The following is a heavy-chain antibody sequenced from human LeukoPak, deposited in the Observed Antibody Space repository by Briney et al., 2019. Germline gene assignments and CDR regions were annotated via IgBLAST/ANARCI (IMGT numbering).Heavy chain of an antibody. D-gene: IGHD6-13*01. CDR2: IYQSGST. CDR1: GYSIRNGYH. CDR3: ARSGTYQHSSSYDY. Sequence: KPSETLSLTCSVSGYSIRNGYHWGWIRQPPGKGLEWIGSIYQSGSTYDNPSLKSRVTISVDTSKNQFSLKLSSVTAADTAVYYCARSGTYQHSSSYDYWGQGTLVTVSS. J-gene: IGHJ4*02. V-gene: IGHV4-38-2*02.